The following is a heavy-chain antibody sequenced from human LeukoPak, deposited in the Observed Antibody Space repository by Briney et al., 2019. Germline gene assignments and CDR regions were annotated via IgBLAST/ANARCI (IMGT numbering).Heavy chain of an antibody. D-gene: IGHD3-10*01. J-gene: IGHJ4*02. CDR3: AKGKGFGITWPFDY. CDR2: IWYDGSNK. Sequence: GRSLRLSCAASGFTFSSYGMHWVRQAPGKGLEWVAVIWYDGSNKYYADSVKGRFTISRDNSKNTLYLQMNSLKAEDTAVYYCAKGKGFGITWPFDYWGQGTLVTVSS. V-gene: IGHV3-33*06. CDR1: GFTFSSYG.